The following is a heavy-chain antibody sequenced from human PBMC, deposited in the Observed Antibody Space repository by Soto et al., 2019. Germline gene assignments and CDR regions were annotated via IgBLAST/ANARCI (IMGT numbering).Heavy chain of an antibody. D-gene: IGHD6-13*01. CDR2: ISGSGGST. J-gene: IGHJ4*02. CDR3: AKDRSERAASGSFDY. CDR1: GFTFSSYA. V-gene: IGHV3-23*01. Sequence: EVQLLESGGGLVQPGGSLRLSCAASGFTFSSYAMSWVRQAPGKGLEWVSGISGSGGSTYYADSVKGRFTISRDNSKNPLYLQTNTLRAEATAVYYCAKDRSERAASGSFDYWGQGTLVTVSS.